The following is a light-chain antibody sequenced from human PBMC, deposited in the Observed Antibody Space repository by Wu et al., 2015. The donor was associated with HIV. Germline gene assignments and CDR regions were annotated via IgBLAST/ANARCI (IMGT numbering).Light chain of an antibody. J-gene: IGKJ1*01. CDR2: AAS. CDR3: QQYYNYPWT. V-gene: IGKV1-6*01. Sequence: IQMTQSPSSLSASVGDRVTITCRASQSISNYLNWYQQKPGKAPKLLMYAASSLQSGVPSRFSGSGSGTDFTLTISRLQPEDLAIYYCQQYYNYPWTFGQGTKVEI. CDR1: QSISNY.